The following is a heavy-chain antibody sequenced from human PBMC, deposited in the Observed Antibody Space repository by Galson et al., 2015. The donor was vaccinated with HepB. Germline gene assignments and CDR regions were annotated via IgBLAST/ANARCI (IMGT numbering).Heavy chain of an antibody. CDR1: GDSVSSNSAA. J-gene: IGHJ3*01. D-gene: IGHD5-12*01. V-gene: IGHV6-1*01. CDR3: ARAPGREESGYDTDAFDL. CDR2: TYYRSKWYK. Sequence: CAISGDSVSSNSAAWNWIRQSPSRGLEWLGRTYYRSKWYKDYAISVKSRISIYPDTSKNQLSLQLKSVTPEDTAVYFCARAPGREESGYDTDAFDLWGQGTMVTVSS.